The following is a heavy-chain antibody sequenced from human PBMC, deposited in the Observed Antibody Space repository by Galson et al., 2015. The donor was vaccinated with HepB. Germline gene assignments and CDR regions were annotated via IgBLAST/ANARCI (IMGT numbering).Heavy chain of an antibody. Sequence: SVKVSCKASGYTFTSYAMNWVRQAPGQGLEWMGWINTNTGNPTYAQGFTGRFVFSLDTSVSTAYLQISSLKAEDTAVYYCARSDVWDYSSGWTYSLYYYYGMDVWGQGTTVTVSS. CDR2: INTNTGNP. CDR3: ARSDVWDYSSGWTYSLYYYYGMDV. D-gene: IGHD6-19*01. CDR1: GYTFTSYA. V-gene: IGHV7-4-1*02. J-gene: IGHJ6*02.